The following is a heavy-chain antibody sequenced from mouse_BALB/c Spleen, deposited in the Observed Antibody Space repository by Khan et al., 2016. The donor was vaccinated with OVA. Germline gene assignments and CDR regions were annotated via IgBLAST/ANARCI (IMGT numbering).Heavy chain of an antibody. CDR3: ASHLTGSFAY. D-gene: IGHD4-1*01. CDR2: ISSGGDYT. Sequence: EVQLQESGGDLVKPGGSLKLSCAASGFTFSSYSMSWVRQTPDKRLEWVATISSGGDYTYYPDNVKGRFTISRDNDKNTLYLQMSSLKSEDTAMYYCASHLTGSFAYWGQGTLVTVSA. V-gene: IGHV5-6*01. CDR1: GFTFSSYS. J-gene: IGHJ3*01.